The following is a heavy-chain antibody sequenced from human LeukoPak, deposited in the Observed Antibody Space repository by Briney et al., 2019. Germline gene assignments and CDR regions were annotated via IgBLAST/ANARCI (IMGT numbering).Heavy chain of an antibody. D-gene: IGHD6-19*01. CDR2: VYYSGST. J-gene: IGHJ3*02. V-gene: IGHV4-39*01. Sequence: SETLSLTCTVSGGSLSSSSYYWGWIRQPPGKGLEWIGTVYYSGSTFYNPSLKSRVTISVDTSKNQFSLKLSSVTAADTAVYYCARVTSSGFYDAFDIWGQGTMVTVSS. CDR1: GGSLSSSSYY. CDR3: ARVTSSGFYDAFDI.